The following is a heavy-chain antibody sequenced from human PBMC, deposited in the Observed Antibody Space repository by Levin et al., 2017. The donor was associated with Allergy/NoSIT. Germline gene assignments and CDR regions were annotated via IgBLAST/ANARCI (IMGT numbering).Heavy chain of an antibody. V-gene: IGHV1-46*01. Sequence: PGESLKISCKASGYTFTNYHLHWVRQAPGRGPEWMAGINPSGGSASYAQKFQGRVTLTSDTYTSTVYMELSSLRSEDTAVYYCARTKYSSSSDWFDAWGQGTPVIVSS. CDR1: GYTFTNYH. CDR2: INPSGGSA. CDR3: ARTKYSSSSDWFDA. J-gene: IGHJ5*02. D-gene: IGHD6-6*01.